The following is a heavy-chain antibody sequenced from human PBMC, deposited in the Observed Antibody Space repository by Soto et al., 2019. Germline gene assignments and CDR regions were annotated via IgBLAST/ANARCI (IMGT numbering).Heavy chain of an antibody. CDR2: INPSGGST. J-gene: IGHJ4*02. V-gene: IGHV1-46*03. CDR1: GGTFSSYA. D-gene: IGHD3-3*01. Sequence: ASVKVSCKASGGTFSSYAISWVRQAPGQGLEWMGIINPSGGSTSYAQKFQGRVTMTRDTSTSTVYMELSSLRSEDTAVYYCARSGGVVTTTLFDYWGQGTLVTVSS. CDR3: ARSGGVVTTTLFDY.